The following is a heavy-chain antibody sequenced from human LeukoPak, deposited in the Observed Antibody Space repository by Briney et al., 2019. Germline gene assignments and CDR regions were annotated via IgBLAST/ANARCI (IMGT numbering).Heavy chain of an antibody. CDR2: ISSDGNNK. CDR3: AKDAGYTAYDY. V-gene: IGHV3-30*18. Sequence: GSLSLSCAASGFTFSSYGMHWVRQAPGKGLEWVAVISSDGNNKNYVDSVKGRFTFSRDNSKNTLYLQMNSLRAEDTAVYYCAKDAGYTAYDYWGQGTLVTVSS. CDR1: GFTFSSYG. D-gene: IGHD3-9*01. J-gene: IGHJ4*02.